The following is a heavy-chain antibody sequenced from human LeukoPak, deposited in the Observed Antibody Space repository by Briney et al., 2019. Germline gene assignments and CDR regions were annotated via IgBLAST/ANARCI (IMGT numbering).Heavy chain of an antibody. CDR2: VNPKSGVT. D-gene: IGHD6-13*01. CDR1: GYTFTDYY. J-gene: IGHJ5*02. Sequence: GASVKVSCKASGYTFTDYYLHWVRQSPGQGLEWMGWVNPKSGVTDSKMKFQGRVTLTRDTSITTAYMELSRLRSDDTAVYYCARDRTIAAAGRGFDPWGQGTLVTVSS. V-gene: IGHV1-2*02. CDR3: ARDRTIAAAGRGFDP.